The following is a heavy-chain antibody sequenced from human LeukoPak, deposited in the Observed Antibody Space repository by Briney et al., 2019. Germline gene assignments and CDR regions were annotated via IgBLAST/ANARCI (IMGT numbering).Heavy chain of an antibody. D-gene: IGHD3-22*01. CDR3: AKDGMEEMIVPRLPYYFDY. V-gene: IGHV3-23*01. Sequence: GGSLRLSCAASGFTFSSYAMHWVRQAPGKGLEWVSAISGSGGSTYYADSVKGRFTISRDNSKNTLYLQMNSLRAEDTAVYYCAKDGMEEMIVPRLPYYFDYWGQGTLVTVSS. J-gene: IGHJ4*02. CDR2: ISGSGGST. CDR1: GFTFSSYA.